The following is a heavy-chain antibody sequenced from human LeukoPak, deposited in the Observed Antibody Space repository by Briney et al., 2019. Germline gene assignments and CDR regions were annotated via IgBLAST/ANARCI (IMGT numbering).Heavy chain of an antibody. Sequence: PGRSLRLSCAASGFTFSRYAMHWIRQAPGKGLEWVAVISNDGSNGYYADSVKGRFTISRDNSKNTLFLQMNSLRADDTAVYYCATHLPHGWGQGTLVTVSS. CDR1: GFTFSRYA. CDR2: ISNDGSNG. J-gene: IGHJ4*02. V-gene: IGHV3-30-3*01. CDR3: ATHLPHG.